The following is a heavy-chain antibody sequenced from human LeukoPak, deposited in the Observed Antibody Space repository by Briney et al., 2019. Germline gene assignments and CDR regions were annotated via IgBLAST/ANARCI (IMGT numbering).Heavy chain of an antibody. D-gene: IGHD3-9*01. CDR3: ARVRSGYYFDY. CDR1: GFTFSNYC. CDR2: IEQDENKK. Sequence: GGSLRLSCAASGFTFSNYCMTWVRQAPGKGLGWVANIEQDENKKYYVDSVKGRFTISRDNAKNSLYLQMNSLRAEDTAVYYCARVRSGYYFDYWGPGTLVTVSS. J-gene: IGHJ4*02. V-gene: IGHV3-7*01.